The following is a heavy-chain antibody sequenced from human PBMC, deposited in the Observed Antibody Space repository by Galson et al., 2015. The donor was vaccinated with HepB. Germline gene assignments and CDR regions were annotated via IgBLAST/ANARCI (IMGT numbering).Heavy chain of an antibody. D-gene: IGHD3-3*01. J-gene: IGHJ4*02. CDR2: IYSGGST. Sequence: SLRLSCAASGFTVSSNYMSWVRQAPGKGLEWVSVIYSGGSTYYADSVKGRFTISRDNSKNTLYLQMNSLRAEDTAVYYCARVLTIFGVIRGDDYWGQGTLVTVSS. V-gene: IGHV3-53*01. CDR1: GFTVSSNY. CDR3: ARVLTIFGVIRGDDY.